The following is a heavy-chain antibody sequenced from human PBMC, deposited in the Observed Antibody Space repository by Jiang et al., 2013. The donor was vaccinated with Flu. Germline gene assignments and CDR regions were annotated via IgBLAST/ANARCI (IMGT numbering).Heavy chain of an antibody. CDR2: IYYSGST. CDR1: GGSVSSGSYY. V-gene: IGHV4-61*01. J-gene: IGHJ4*02. D-gene: IGHD6-19*01. Sequence: GPGLVKPSETLSLTCTVSGGSVSSGSYYWSWIRQPPGKGLEWIGYIYYSGSTNYNPSLKSRVTISVDTSKNQFSLKLSSVTAADTAVYYCARGTQWLAPEPYYFDYWGQGTLVTVSS. CDR3: ARGTQWLAPEPYYFDY.